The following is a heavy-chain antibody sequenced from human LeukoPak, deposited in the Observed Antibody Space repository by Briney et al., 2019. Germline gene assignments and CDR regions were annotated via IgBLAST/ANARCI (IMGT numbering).Heavy chain of an antibody. CDR3: ARDLGYCSGGSCYSGYFQH. CDR1: GGSISSYY. V-gene: IGHV4-59*01. Sequence: SETLSLTCTVSGGSISSYYWSWIRQPPGKGLEFIGYIYHSGSTNYNPSLKSRVTISVDTSKNQFSLKLSSVTAADRAVYYCARDLGYCSGGSCYSGYFQHWGQGTLVTVSS. CDR2: IYHSGST. D-gene: IGHD2-15*01. J-gene: IGHJ1*01.